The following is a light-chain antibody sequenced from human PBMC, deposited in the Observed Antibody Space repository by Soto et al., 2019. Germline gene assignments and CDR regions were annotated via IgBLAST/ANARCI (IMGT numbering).Light chain of an antibody. CDR1: QSVTSNY. J-gene: IGKJ1*01. V-gene: IGKV3-20*01. Sequence: EIVLTQSPGTLSLSPGERATLSCRASQSVTSNYLAWYQQKPGQAPRLLIYVAFNRAPGIPDRFSGSGSGTDFTLTISRLEPDDFAVYYCQQYGRLPRTFGQGTKVEIK. CDR3: QQYGRLPRT. CDR2: VAF.